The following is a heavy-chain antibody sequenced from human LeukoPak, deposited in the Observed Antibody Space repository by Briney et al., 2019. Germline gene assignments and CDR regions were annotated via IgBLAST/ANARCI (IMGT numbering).Heavy chain of an antibody. CDR1: GGSISSYY. V-gene: IGHV4-59*01. CDR2: IYYSGST. Sequence: NPSETLSLTCTVSGGSISSYYWSWIRQPPGKGLEWIGYIYYSGSTNYNPSLKSRVTISVDTSKNQFSLKLSSVTAADTAVYYCARVGAIAVAGYYFDYWGQGTPVTVSS. J-gene: IGHJ4*02. D-gene: IGHD6-19*01. CDR3: ARVGAIAVAGYYFDY.